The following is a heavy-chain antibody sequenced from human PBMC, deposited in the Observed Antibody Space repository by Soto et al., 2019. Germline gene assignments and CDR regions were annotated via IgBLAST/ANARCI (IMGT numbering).Heavy chain of an antibody. J-gene: IGHJ4*02. Sequence: SQTLSLTCAISGDSVSSNTSAWNWIRSSPSRVLEWLGRTYYRSNWRHDYAVSVRSRITVNPDTSKNHFSLQLNSVTPDDTAVYYCARGVAGSGFDLWGQGTLMTV. CDR1: GDSVSSNTSA. CDR3: ARGVAGSGFDL. CDR2: TYYRSNWRH. V-gene: IGHV6-1*01. D-gene: IGHD6-19*01.